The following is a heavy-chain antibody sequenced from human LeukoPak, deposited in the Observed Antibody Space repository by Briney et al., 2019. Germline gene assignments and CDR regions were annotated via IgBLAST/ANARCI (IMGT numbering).Heavy chain of an antibody. CDR2: IYYSGST. CDR1: GGSISSYY. V-gene: IGHV4-59*01. D-gene: IGHD6-13*01. Sequence: ASETLSLTCTVSGGSISSYYWSWIRQPPGKGLEWIGYIYYSGSTNYNPSLKSRVTISVDTSKNQFSLKLSSVTAADTAVYYCARDPAYGYSSSWYRGIIGSPDWYFDLWGRGTLVTVSS. J-gene: IGHJ2*01. CDR3: ARDPAYGYSSSWYRGIIGSPDWYFDL.